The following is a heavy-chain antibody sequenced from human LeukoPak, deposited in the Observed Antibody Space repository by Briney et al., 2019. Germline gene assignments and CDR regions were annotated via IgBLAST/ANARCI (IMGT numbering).Heavy chain of an antibody. CDR3: ARGSPASNFDY. CDR1: GFTFDDYA. V-gene: IGHV3-9*01. D-gene: IGHD6-6*01. Sequence: GGSLRLSCAASGFTFDDYAMHWVRQAPGKGLEWVSGISWNSGSIGYADSVKGRFTISRDNAKNSLYLQMNSLRAEDTAVYYCARGSPASNFDYWGQGTLVTVSS. CDR2: ISWNSGSI. J-gene: IGHJ4*02.